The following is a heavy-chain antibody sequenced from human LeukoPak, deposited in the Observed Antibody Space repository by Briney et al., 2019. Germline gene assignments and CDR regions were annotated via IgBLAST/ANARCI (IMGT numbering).Heavy chain of an antibody. J-gene: IGHJ4*02. V-gene: IGHV1-24*01. CDR3: ATAVAGATYDFDY. Sequence: GASVKVSCTVSGYTLTELSMHWVRQAPGKGLEWMGGFDPEDGETIYAQKFQGRVTMTEDTSTDTAYMGLSSLRSEDTAVYYCATAVAGATYDFDYWGQGTLVTVSS. D-gene: IGHD1-14*01. CDR1: GYTLTELS. CDR2: FDPEDGET.